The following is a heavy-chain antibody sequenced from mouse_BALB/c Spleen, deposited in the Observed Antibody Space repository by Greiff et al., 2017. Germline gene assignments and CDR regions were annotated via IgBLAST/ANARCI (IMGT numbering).Heavy chain of an antibody. V-gene: IGHV1-14*01. Sequence: EVKLQQSGPELVKPGASVKMSCKASGYTFTSYVMHWVKQKPGQGLEWIGYINPYNDGTKYNEKFKGKATLTSDKSSSTAYMELSSLTSEDSAVYYCASERRRWYFDVWGAGTTVTVSS. CDR3: ASERRRWYFDV. J-gene: IGHJ1*01. CDR1: GYTFTSYV. CDR2: INPYNDGT.